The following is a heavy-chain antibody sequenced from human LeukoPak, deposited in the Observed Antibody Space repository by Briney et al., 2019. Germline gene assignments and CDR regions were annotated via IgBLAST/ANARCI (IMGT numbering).Heavy chain of an antibody. J-gene: IGHJ5*02. D-gene: IGHD3-22*01. Sequence: GGSLRLSCAASGFTFSSYSMNWVRQAPGKGLEWVSSISSSSSYIYYADSVKGRFTISRDNAKNSLHLQMNSLRAEDTAVYYCARDFHYYDSSGYQNWFDPWGQGTLVTVSS. CDR2: ISSSSSYI. CDR1: GFTFSSYS. V-gene: IGHV3-21*01. CDR3: ARDFHYYDSSGYQNWFDP.